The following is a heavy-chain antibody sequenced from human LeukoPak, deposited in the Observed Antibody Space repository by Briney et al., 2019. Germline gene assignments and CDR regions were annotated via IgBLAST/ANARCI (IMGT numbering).Heavy chain of an antibody. CDR2: IYPPDSDT. V-gene: IGHV5-51*01. J-gene: IGHJ4*02. CDR3: ARSSSYSPYYFDS. D-gene: IGHD3-22*01. Sequence: GGSLKISCKGSGYSSTKNWIGWVRQMPGKGLEWMGIIYPPDSDTRYGRSFQGQVTISVDESITTAYLQWSSLKASDTAMYYCARSSSYSPYYFDSWGQGTLVTVSS. CDR1: GYSSTKNW.